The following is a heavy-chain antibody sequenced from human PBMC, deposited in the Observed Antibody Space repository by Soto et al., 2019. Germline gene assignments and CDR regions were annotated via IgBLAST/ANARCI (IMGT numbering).Heavy chain of an antibody. Sequence: PWGSLRLSCAASGFTFSSDSMNWVRQTPWKGLEWVSSISSSSSYIYYADSVKGGFTISRDNAKNSLYLQMNRLRAEDTAVYYCASLVATGYWGQGTLVTVSS. V-gene: IGHV3-21*01. J-gene: IGHJ4*02. CDR2: ISSSSSYI. CDR3: ASLVATGY. CDR1: GFTFSSDS. D-gene: IGHD5-12*01.